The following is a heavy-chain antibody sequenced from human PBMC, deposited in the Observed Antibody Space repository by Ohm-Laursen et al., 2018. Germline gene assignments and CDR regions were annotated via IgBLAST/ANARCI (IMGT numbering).Heavy chain of an antibody. D-gene: IGHD4-17*01. CDR3: ARDYHGDYAWRVGYYYYGMDV. V-gene: IGHV1-18*01. CDR1: GYTFTSYG. J-gene: IGHJ6*02. CDR2: ISAYNGNT. Sequence: GASVKVSCKASGYTFTSYGISWVRQAPGQGLEWMGWISAYNGNTNYAQKLQGRVTMTTDTSTSTAYMELRSLRSDDTAVYYCARDYHGDYAWRVGYYYYGMDVWGQGTTVTVSS.